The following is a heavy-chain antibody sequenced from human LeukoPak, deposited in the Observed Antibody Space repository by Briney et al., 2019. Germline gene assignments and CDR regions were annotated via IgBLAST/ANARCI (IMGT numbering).Heavy chain of an antibody. CDR2: IIPIFGTA. J-gene: IGHJ4*02. CDR3: ARELPDYYDILTGYSAFDY. V-gene: IGHV1-69*06. CDR1: GGTFSSYA. Sequence: SVKVSCKASGGTFSSYAISWVRQAPGQGLEWMGGIIPIFGTANYAQKFQGRVTITADKSTSTAYVELSSLRSEDTAVYYCARELPDYYDILTGYSAFDYWGQGTLVTVSS. D-gene: IGHD3-9*01.